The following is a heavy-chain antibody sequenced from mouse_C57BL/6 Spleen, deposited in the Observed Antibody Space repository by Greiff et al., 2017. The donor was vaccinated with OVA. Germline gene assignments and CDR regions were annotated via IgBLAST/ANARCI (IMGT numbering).Heavy chain of an antibody. Sequence: EVKLVESEGGLVQPGSSMKLSCTASGFTFSDYYMAWVRQVPEKGLEWVANINYDGSSTYYLDSLKSRFIISRDNAKNILYLQMSSLKSEDTATYDCAREGGGYLLYAMDYWGQGTSVTVSS. V-gene: IGHV5-16*01. CDR2: INYDGSST. CDR1: GFTFSDYY. D-gene: IGHD2-2*01. CDR3: AREGGGYLLYAMDY. J-gene: IGHJ4*01.